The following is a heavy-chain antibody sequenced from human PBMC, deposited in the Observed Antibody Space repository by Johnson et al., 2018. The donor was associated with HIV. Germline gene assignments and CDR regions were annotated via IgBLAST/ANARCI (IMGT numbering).Heavy chain of an antibody. V-gene: IGHV3-20*04. CDR2: INWNGATP. D-gene: IGHD3-22*01. CDR3: ARDTYYYDTSGYLTRPRAFDV. Sequence: VQLVESEGGVARPGGSLRLSCAASGFGFDEYDMSWVRQAPGKGLEWVSGINWNGATPGSADSVKGRFTISRDNAKKFLYLQMNSLRAEDTALYYCARDTYYYDTSGYLTRPRAFDVWGQGTMVTVSS. J-gene: IGHJ3*01. CDR1: GFGFDEYD.